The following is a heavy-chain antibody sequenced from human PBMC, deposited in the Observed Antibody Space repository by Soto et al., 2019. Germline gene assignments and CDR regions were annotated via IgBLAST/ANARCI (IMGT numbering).Heavy chain of an antibody. V-gene: IGHV4-61*01. Sequence: PSETLSLTCTVSGGSVSSGSYYWSWIRQPPGKGLEWIGYIYYSGSTNYNPSLKSRVTISVDTSKNQFSLKLSSVTAADTAVYYCARDGDYYGMDVWGQGTTVTVSS. CDR3: ARDGDYYGMDV. CDR1: GGSVSSGSYY. CDR2: IYYSGST. J-gene: IGHJ6*02.